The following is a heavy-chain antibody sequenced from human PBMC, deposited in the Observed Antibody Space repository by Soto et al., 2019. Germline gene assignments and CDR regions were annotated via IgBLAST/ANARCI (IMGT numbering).Heavy chain of an antibody. D-gene: IGHD3-22*01. CDR3: AKDLGWLPSPPFDY. CDR1: GFTFSSYA. CDR2: ISGSGGST. Sequence: PGGSLRLSCAASGFTFSSYAVSWVRQAPGKGLEWVSAISGSGGSTYYADSVKGRFTISRDNSKNTPYLQMNSLRAEDTAVSYCAKDLGWLPSPPFDYWGPGTLVTVSS. J-gene: IGHJ4*02. V-gene: IGHV3-23*01.